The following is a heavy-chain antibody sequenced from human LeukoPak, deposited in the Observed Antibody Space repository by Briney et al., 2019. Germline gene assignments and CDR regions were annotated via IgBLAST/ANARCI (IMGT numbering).Heavy chain of an antibody. V-gene: IGHV3-21*01. CDR2: ISSSSSYI. D-gene: IGHD2-15*01. CDR3: ARDWAYCSGGSCHMDV. Sequence: GGSLRLSCAASGFTFTTYWMSWVRQAPGRGLEWVSSISSSSSYIYYADSVKGRFTISRDNAKNSLYLQMNSLRAEDTAVYYCARDWAYCSGGSCHMDVWGKGTAVTISS. CDR1: GFTFTTYW. J-gene: IGHJ6*03.